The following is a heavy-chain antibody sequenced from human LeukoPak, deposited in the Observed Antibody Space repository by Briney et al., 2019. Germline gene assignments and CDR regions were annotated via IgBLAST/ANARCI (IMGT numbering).Heavy chain of an antibody. V-gene: IGHV1-24*01. CDR1: GYTLTELS. D-gene: IGHD3-16*01. CDR3: ATDYRSYDYAWGSYSY. CDR2: FDPEDGET. J-gene: IGHJ4*02. Sequence: EASVKVSFKVSGYTLTELSMHWVRQAPGKGLEWMGGFDPEDGETIYAQKFQGRVTMTEDTSTDTAYMELSSLRSEDTAVYYCATDYRSYDYAWGSYSYWGQGTLVTVSS.